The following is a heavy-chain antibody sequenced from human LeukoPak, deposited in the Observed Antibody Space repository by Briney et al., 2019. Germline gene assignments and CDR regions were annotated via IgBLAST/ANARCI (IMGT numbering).Heavy chain of an antibody. Sequence: GGSLRLSCAPSGFTFSSYGMSWVRQAPGKGLEWVSAISISGGASYYADFVRGRFTCPRDNSKNTLYLQMNSLRAEDTAVYYCARGYGGDHFHYWGQGTLVSVSS. CDR3: ARGYGGDHFHY. V-gene: IGHV3-23*01. J-gene: IGHJ4*02. CDR2: ISISGGAS. D-gene: IGHD5-12*01. CDR1: GFTFSSYG.